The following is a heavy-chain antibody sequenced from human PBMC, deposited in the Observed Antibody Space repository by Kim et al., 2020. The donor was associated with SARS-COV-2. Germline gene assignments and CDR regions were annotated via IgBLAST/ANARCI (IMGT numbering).Heavy chain of an antibody. CDR2: ISGSGGST. D-gene: IGHD4-17*01. Sequence: GGSLRLSCAASGFTFSSYAMSWVRQAPGKGLEWVSAISGSGGSTYYADSVKGRFTISRDNSKNTLYLQMNSLRAEDTAVYYCAKDHGLTFPGSYGDYVDDERGWGQGTTVTVSS. CDR1: GFTFSSYA. V-gene: IGHV3-23*01. CDR3: AKDHGLTFPGSYGDYVDDERG. J-gene: IGHJ6*02.